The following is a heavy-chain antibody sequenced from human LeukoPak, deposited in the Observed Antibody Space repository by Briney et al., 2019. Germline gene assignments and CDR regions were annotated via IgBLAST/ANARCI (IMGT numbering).Heavy chain of an antibody. J-gene: IGHJ4*02. D-gene: IGHD3-9*01. CDR1: GFTFSSYS. Sequence: GGSLRLSCAASGFTFSSYSMNWVRQAPGKGLEWVSAISSSSSYIYYADSVKGRFTIPRDNANNSLYLQMNSLRAEDTAVSYCARDMGGILTGYSPAYFVYWGQGTLVTVSS. V-gene: IGHV3-21*01. CDR2: ISSSSSYI. CDR3: ARDMGGILTGYSPAYFVY.